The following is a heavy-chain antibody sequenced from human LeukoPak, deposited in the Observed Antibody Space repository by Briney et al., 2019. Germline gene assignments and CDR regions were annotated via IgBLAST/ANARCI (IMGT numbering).Heavy chain of an antibody. V-gene: IGHV4-34*01. D-gene: IGHD4-23*01. J-gene: IGHJ4*02. Sequence: SETLSLTCAVYGGSFSGYYWSWIRQPPGKGLEWIGEINHSGSTNYNPSLKSRVTISVDTSKNQFSLKLSSVTAADTAVYYCARHPNSGGNPFDYWGQGTLVSVSS. CDR2: INHSGST. CDR1: GGSFSGYY. CDR3: ARHPNSGGNPFDY.